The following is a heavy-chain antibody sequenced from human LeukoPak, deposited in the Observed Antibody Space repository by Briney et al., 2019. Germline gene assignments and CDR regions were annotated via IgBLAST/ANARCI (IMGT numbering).Heavy chain of an antibody. Sequence: GASVKVSCKASGYTFTGYYMHWVRQAPGQGLEWMGWINPNSGGTNYAQKFQGRVTMTRDTSISTAYMELSRLRSDDTAVYYCARDYYDSSGYYYNFDYWGQGTLVTVSS. CDR1: GYTFTGYY. CDR2: INPNSGGT. J-gene: IGHJ4*02. D-gene: IGHD3-22*01. V-gene: IGHV1-2*02. CDR3: ARDYYDSSGYYYNFDY.